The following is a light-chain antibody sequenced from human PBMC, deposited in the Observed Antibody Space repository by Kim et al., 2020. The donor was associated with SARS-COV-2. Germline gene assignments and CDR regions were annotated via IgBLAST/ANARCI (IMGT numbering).Light chain of an antibody. Sequence: QSALTQPASVSGSPGQSIPISCTGTSSDVGGYAYVSWYQQRPGEASKVMIYDVSNRPSGVSDRFSCSMSGNTASLTISGPQAEDEADYYCSSYTSIRLYVFGTGTKVTV. V-gene: IGLV2-14*01. CDR1: SSDVGGYAY. CDR3: SSYTSIRLYV. J-gene: IGLJ1*01. CDR2: DVS.